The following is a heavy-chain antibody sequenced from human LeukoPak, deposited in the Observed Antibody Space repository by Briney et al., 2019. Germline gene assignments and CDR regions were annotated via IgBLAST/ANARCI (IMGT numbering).Heavy chain of an antibody. CDR1: GGTFISYA. CDR3: ARGSVVVVAATDVGFDY. J-gene: IGHJ4*02. V-gene: IGHV1-69*13. CDR2: IIPIFGTA. Sequence: GASVKVSCKASGGTFISYAISWVRQAPGQGLEWMGGIIPIFGTANYAQKFQGRVTITADESTSTAYMELSSLRSEDTAVYYCARGSVVVVAATDVGFDYWGQGTLVTVSS. D-gene: IGHD2-15*01.